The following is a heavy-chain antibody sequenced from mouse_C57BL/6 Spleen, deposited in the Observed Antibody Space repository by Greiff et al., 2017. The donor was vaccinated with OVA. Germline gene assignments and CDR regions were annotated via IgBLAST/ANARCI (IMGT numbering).Heavy chain of an antibody. D-gene: IGHD1-1*01. CDR1: GYTFTDYY. CDR3: ARDYYGNGTEDFDY. J-gene: IGHJ2*01. V-gene: IGHV1-26*01. CDR2: INPNNGGT. Sequence: EVQLQQSGPELVKPGASVKISCKASGYTFTDYYMNWVKQSHGKSLEWIGDINPNNGGTSYNQKFKGKATLTVDKSSSTAYMELRSLTSEDSAVYYCARDYYGNGTEDFDYWGQGTTLTVSS.